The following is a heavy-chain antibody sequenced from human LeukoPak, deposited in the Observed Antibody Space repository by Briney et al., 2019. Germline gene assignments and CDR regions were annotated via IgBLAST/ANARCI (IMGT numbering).Heavy chain of an antibody. CDR1: GGTFSSYA. J-gene: IGHJ4*02. CDR2: IIPILGIA. Sequence: GASVNVSCKASGGTFSSYAISWVRQAAGQGLERMGRIIPILGIANYAQKFQGRVTMTRDTSTSTVYMELSSLRSEDTAVYYCARDLSTGYYLDYWGQGTLVTVSS. D-gene: IGHD3-9*01. V-gene: IGHV1-69*04. CDR3: ARDLSTGYYLDY.